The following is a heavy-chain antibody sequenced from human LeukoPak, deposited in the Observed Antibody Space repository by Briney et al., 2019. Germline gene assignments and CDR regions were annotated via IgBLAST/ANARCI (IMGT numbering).Heavy chain of an antibody. D-gene: IGHD6-13*01. Sequence: GGSLRLSCVASGFTFSNAWMAWVRRAPGKGLEWVANIKQDGSAKNYVDSVKGRFTISRDNAKNSLYLQMNSLRAEDSAVYYCASGPAYSSQRYWG. CDR3: ASGPAYSSQRY. CDR1: GFTFSNAW. V-gene: IGHV3-7*01. J-gene: IGHJ4*01. CDR2: IKQDGSAK.